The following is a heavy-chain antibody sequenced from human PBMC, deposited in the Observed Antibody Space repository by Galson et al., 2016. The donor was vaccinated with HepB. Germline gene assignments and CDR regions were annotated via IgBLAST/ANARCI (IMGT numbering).Heavy chain of an antibody. D-gene: IGHD2-8*01. J-gene: IGHJ5*02. V-gene: IGHV5-51*01. Sequence: QSGAEVKKSGESLRISCKGSGYSFTNYWIGWVRQMPGKGLEWMGIIFPGDSNTRYSPSFQVQVTISVDRSINTAYLQWSSLTASDTATYDFARRLRYSTSSRYGNQGDLDRWGKGTLVTV. CDR3: ARRLRYSTSSRYGNQGDLDR. CDR2: IFPGDSNT. CDR1: GYSFTNYW.